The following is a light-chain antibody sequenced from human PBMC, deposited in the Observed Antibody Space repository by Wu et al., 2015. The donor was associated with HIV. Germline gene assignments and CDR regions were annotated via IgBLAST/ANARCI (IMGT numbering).Light chain of an antibody. CDR3: QQYYSTPLT. CDR1: QDISTS. CDR2: ATS. J-gene: IGKJ4*01. Sequence: PMTQSPSSLSASVGDSVTFTCRASQDISTSVAWYQQKPGKAPKLLLYATSRLESGVPSRFSGSGSVTDYTLTISSLQPEDFVTYYCQQYYSTPLTFGGGTKVEIK. V-gene: IGKV1-NL1*01.